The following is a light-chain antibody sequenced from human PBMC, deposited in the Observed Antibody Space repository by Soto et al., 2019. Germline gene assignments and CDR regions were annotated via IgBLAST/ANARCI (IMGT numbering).Light chain of an antibody. Sequence: IPLTQSPSSLSASVGDRVTITCQASQDINKNLIWYQQKPGKAPELLIYDASDLETGVPSRFSGSGSGTGFTFTISSLQPEDFATYYCQQYESLPLTFGQGTRLEIK. CDR2: DAS. V-gene: IGKV1-33*01. J-gene: IGKJ5*01. CDR1: QDINKN. CDR3: QQYESLPLT.